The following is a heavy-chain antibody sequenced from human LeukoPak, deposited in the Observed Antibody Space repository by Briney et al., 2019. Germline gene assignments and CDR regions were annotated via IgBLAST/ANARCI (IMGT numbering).Heavy chain of an antibody. CDR2: ISYDGSNK. J-gene: IGHJ4*02. CDR3: AKDFSLTMIVVVMDY. V-gene: IGHV3-30*18. CDR1: GFTFSSYG. D-gene: IGHD3-22*01. Sequence: GGSLRLSCAASGFTFSSYGMTWVRQAPGKGLEWVAVISYDGSNKYYADSVKGRFTISRDNSKNTLYLQMNSLRAEDTAVYYCAKDFSLTMIVVVMDYWGQGTLVTVSS.